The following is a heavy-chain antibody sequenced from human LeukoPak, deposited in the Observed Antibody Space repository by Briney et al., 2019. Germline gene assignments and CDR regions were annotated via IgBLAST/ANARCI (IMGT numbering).Heavy chain of an antibody. J-gene: IGHJ6*03. CDR3: ARDPGSSSYYYYMDV. CDR1: GDSISNKNYY. V-gene: IGHV4-39*07. Sequence: SETLSLTCTVSGDSISNKNYYWGWIRQPPGKGLEWIGSIYYSGSTNYNPSLKSRVTISVDTSKNQFSLKLSSVTAADTAVYYCARDPGSSSYYYYMDVWGKGTTVTVSS. CDR2: IYYSGST. D-gene: IGHD2-2*01.